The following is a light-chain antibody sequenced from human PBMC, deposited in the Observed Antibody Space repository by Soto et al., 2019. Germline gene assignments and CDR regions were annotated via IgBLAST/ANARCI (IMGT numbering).Light chain of an antibody. CDR3: QQRSNWPPRVT. Sequence: EIVLTQSPATLSLSPGVRANLSCRASQSVSSYLAWYQQKPGQAPRLLIYDASNRATGIPARFSGSGSGTDFTLTISSLEPEDFAVYYCQQRSNWPPRVTFGPGTNVDIK. CDR2: DAS. J-gene: IGKJ3*01. CDR1: QSVSSY. V-gene: IGKV3-11*01.